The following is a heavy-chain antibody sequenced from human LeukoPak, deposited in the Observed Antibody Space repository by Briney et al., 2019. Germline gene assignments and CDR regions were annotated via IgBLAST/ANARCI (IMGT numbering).Heavy chain of an antibody. V-gene: IGHV4-38-2*02. CDR3: ARESTAGSDY. D-gene: IGHD6-19*01. J-gene: IGHJ4*02. CDR2: IYHSGST. CDR1: GYSISSGYY. Sequence: PSETLSLTCTVSGYSISSGYYWGWIRQPPGKGLEWIGSIYHSGSTYYNPSLKSRVTISVDTSKNQFSLKLSSVTAADTAVYYCARESTAGSDYWGQGTLVTVSS.